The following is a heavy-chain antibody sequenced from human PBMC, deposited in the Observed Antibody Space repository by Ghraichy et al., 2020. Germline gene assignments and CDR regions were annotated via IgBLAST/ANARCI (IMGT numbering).Heavy chain of an antibody. CDR3: ARGTSDFWSGYAD. Sequence: GGSLRLSCAASGFTFYNKAMYWVRQAPGKGLQWVSGITGASGATFLADSVKGRFSISRDNSESTLYLQMHSLRTEDTAIYYCARGTSDFWSGYADWGQGTLVTVS. V-gene: IGHV3-23*01. CDR2: ITGASGAT. D-gene: IGHD3-3*01. J-gene: IGHJ4*02. CDR1: GFTFYNKA.